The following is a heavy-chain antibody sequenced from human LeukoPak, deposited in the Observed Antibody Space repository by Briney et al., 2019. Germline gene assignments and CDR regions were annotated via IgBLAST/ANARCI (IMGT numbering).Heavy chain of an antibody. V-gene: IGHV3-74*01. D-gene: IGHD1-1*01. Sequence: PGGSLRLSCAASGFTFSTYWMHWVRQSPGKGLVWVSRINSDGSTTNYADSVKGRFTISRDNAKNTLYLQMNSLRAEDTALYYCARIKSAPGSEGSWGQGTLVTVSS. CDR2: INSDGSTT. J-gene: IGHJ5*02. CDR1: GFTFSTYW. CDR3: ARIKSAPGSEGS.